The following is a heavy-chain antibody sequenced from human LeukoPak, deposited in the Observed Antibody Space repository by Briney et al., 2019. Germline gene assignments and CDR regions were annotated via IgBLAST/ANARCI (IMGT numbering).Heavy chain of an antibody. V-gene: IGHV3-23*01. CDR2: ISGSGGST. J-gene: IGHJ4*02. CDR3: ARAVPLYDSSGYYYFDY. D-gene: IGHD3-22*01. Sequence: GGSLRLSCAASGFTFSSYAMSWVRHAPGKGLEWVSAISGSGGSTYYADSVKGRFTISRDNSKNPLYLQMNSLRAEDTAVYYCARAVPLYDSSGYYYFDYWGQGTLVTVSS. CDR1: GFTFSSYA.